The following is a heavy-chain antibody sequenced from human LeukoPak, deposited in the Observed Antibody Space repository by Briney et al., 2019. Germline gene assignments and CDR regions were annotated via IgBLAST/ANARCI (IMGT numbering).Heavy chain of an antibody. CDR3: AKVDTAMDEFDY. CDR1: GFTFSYHW. CDR2: IKNDGTVK. Sequence: GGSLRLSCAASGFTFSYHWMTWVRQAPGKGLEWVANIKNDGTVKNYVDSVKGRFTISRDNSKNTLYLQMNSLRAEDTAVYYCAKVDTAMDEFDYWGQGTLVTVSS. J-gene: IGHJ4*02. V-gene: IGHV3-7*03. D-gene: IGHD5-18*01.